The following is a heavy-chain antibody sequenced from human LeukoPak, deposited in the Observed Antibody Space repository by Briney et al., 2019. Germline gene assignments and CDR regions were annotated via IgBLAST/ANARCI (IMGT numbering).Heavy chain of an antibody. Sequence: SVKVSCKASGGTFSSYAVSWVRQAPGQGLEWMGGIIPIFGTANYAQKFQGRVTITADESTSTAYMELSSLRSEDTAVYYCARDLFIADYYYYYGMDVWGQGTTVTVSS. V-gene: IGHV1-69*13. D-gene: IGHD2-15*01. CDR1: GGTFSSYA. CDR3: ARDLFIADYYYYYGMDV. J-gene: IGHJ6*02. CDR2: IIPIFGTA.